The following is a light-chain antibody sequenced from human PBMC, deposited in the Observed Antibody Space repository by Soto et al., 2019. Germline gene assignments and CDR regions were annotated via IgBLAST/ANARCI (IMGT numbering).Light chain of an antibody. CDR3: QHYDTYRAT. J-gene: IGKJ1*01. Sequence: AIQLTQSPSSLSASVGDRVTITCRASQGISSALAWYQQKPGKAPKLLIYDASSLESGVPSRFSGSGSGTEFTLTISGLQPDDFATYYCQHYDTYRATFGLGTKVDIK. CDR1: QGISSA. V-gene: IGKV1-13*02. CDR2: DAS.